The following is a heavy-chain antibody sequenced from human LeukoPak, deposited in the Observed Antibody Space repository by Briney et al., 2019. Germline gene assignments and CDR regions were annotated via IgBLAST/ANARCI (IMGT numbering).Heavy chain of an antibody. Sequence: GGSLRLSCAASGFTFGSYWMHWVRQAPGKGLVWVSRINSDGSSTNYADSVKGRFTISRDNVKNTLYLQMNSLRAEDTAVYYCVRAGSIAAAGYYYYYYGMDVWGQGTTVTVSS. V-gene: IGHV3-74*01. CDR3: VRAGSIAAAGYYYYYYGMDV. CDR1: GFTFGSYW. CDR2: INSDGSST. D-gene: IGHD6-13*01. J-gene: IGHJ6*02.